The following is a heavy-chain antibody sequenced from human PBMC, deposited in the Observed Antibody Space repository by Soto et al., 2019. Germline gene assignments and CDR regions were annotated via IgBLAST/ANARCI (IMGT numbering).Heavy chain of an antibody. Sequence: AVVRKPGSSVKVSCKASGGTFSRHAISWVRQAPGQGLEWMGGIIPIFGTANHAQKFQGRVTIIADESTSTVYMELSSLRSEDTAMYYCARGWGYDSNDYYYAYWGQGTLVIVSS. CDR2: IIPIFGTA. CDR1: GGTFSRHA. J-gene: IGHJ4*02. D-gene: IGHD3-22*01. V-gene: IGHV1-69*01. CDR3: ARGWGYDSNDYYYAY.